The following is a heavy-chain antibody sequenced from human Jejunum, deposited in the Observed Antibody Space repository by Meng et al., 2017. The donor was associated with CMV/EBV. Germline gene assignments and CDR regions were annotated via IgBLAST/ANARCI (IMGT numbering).Heavy chain of an antibody. CDR1: GGSVSIGSYY. J-gene: IGHJ3*02. V-gene: IGHV4-61*01. Sequence: TCTVSGGSVSIGSYYWSWIRQPPEKGLEWIGYIYYTGSTDYNPSLKSRVTISRDTPKNQFSLKLSSVTAADTAVYYCARRFFAFNIWGQGTMVTVSS. D-gene: IGHD3-3*01. CDR3: ARRFFAFNI. CDR2: IYYTGST.